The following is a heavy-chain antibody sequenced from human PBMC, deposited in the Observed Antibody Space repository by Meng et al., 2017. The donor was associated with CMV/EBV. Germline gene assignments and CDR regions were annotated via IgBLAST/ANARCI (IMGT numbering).Heavy chain of an antibody. D-gene: IGHD1-26*01. Sequence: SGPTLVKPTQTLTLTCTFSGFSLSTSGRCVSWVRQPPGKALEWLALIDWDDDKYYSTSLKTRLTISKDTSKNQVVLTMTNMDPVDTATYYCARALSGSYYYYYGMDVWGQGTTVTVSS. J-gene: IGHJ6*02. CDR1: GFSLSTSGRC. CDR3: ARALSGSYYYYYGMDV. CDR2: IDWDDDK. V-gene: IGHV2-70*20.